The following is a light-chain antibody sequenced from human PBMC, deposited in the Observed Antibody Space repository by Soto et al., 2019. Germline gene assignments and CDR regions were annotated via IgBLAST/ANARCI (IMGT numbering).Light chain of an antibody. Sequence: QSALTQPASVSGSPGQSITISCTGTNSDVGGYNYVSWYQQHPGKAPKLMIYEVFNRPSGVSSRFSGSKSGNTASLTISGLQAEDEADYYCSSYTSSNTLVFGGGTKLTVL. V-gene: IGLV2-14*01. CDR3: SSYTSSNTLV. CDR1: NSDVGGYNY. J-gene: IGLJ3*02. CDR2: EVF.